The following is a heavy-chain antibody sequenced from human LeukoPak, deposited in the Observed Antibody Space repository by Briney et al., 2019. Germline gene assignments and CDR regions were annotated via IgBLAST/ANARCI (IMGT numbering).Heavy chain of an antibody. J-gene: IGHJ2*01. V-gene: IGHV4-59*01. CDR3: ARPGRQDAYNGHYWYFDL. CDR2: VSYSGRT. CDR1: GGSITNYY. Sequence: PSETLSLTCTVSGGSITNYYWNWIRQPPGKDLEWIGCVSYSGRTHYSSALKSRVTISVDTSRNQFSLNLRSVTAADTAVYYCARPGRQDAYNGHYWYFDLWGRGTLVTVSS. D-gene: IGHD5-24*01.